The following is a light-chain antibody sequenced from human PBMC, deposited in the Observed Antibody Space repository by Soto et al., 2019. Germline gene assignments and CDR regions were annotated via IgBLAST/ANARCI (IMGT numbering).Light chain of an antibody. CDR1: QSINTY. CDR3: QQYYSYPRT. Sequence: DIQMTQSPSSLSASVGERVTISCRASQSINTYLNWFQQKPGKAPKLLIYAASTLQSGVPSRFSGSGSGTDFTLTITCLQSEDFATYYCQQYYSYPRTFGQGTKVEIK. J-gene: IGKJ1*01. V-gene: IGKV1-39*01. CDR2: AAS.